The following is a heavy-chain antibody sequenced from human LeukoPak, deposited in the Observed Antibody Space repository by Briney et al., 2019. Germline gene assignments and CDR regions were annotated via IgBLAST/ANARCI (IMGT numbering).Heavy chain of an antibody. CDR3: ARGRVAVAGTDY. CDR1: GGSFSGYY. Sequence: SETLSLTCAVYGGSFSGYYWSWIRQPPGKGLEWIGGIYYSGSTYYNPSLKSRVTISVDTSKNQFSLKLSSVTAADTAVYYCARGRVAVAGTDYWGQGTLVTVSS. CDR2: IYYSGST. J-gene: IGHJ4*02. V-gene: IGHV4-34*01. D-gene: IGHD6-19*01.